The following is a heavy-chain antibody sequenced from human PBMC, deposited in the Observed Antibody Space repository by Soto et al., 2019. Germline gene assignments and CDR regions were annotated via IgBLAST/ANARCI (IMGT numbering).Heavy chain of an antibody. CDR1: GYTFTSYG. V-gene: IGHV1-18*01. D-gene: IGHD3-22*01. J-gene: IGHJ5*02. Sequence: RASVKVSCKASGYTFTSYGISWVRQAPGQGLEWMGWISAYNGNTNYAQKLQGRVTMTTDTSTSTAYMELRSLRSDDTAVYYCARVIHYYDSSGYYPNWFDPWGQGTLVTVSS. CDR3: ARVIHYYDSSGYYPNWFDP. CDR2: ISAYNGNT.